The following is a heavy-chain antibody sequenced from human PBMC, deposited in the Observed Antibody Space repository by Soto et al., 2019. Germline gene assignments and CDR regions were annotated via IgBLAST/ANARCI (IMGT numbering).Heavy chain of an antibody. CDR2: ISYDGSNK. Sequence: VQLVESGGGLVQPGGSLRLSCVGSGFTFSDYSMNWVRQAPGKGLEWVAVISYDGSNKYYADSVKGRFTISRDNSKNTLYLQMNSLRAEDTAVYYCASGVWGSYRYRDYWGQGTLVTVSS. D-gene: IGHD3-16*02. V-gene: IGHV3-30*03. CDR3: ASGVWGSYRYRDY. CDR1: GFTFSDYS. J-gene: IGHJ4*02.